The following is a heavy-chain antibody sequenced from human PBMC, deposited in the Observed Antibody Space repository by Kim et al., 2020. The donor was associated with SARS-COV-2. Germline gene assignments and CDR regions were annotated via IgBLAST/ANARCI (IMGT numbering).Heavy chain of an antibody. CDR3: ARVGDYGGNPWAFDI. J-gene: IGHJ3*02. V-gene: IGHV7-4-1*02. Sequence: QGFTGRFVFSLDTSVSTAYLQISSLKAEDTAVYYCARVGDYGGNPWAFDIWGQGTMVTVSS. D-gene: IGHD4-17*01.